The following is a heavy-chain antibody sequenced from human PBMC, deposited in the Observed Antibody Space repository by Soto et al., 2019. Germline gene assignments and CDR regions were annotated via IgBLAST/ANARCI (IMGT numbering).Heavy chain of an antibody. Sequence: GGSLRLSCAASGFTFSSYGMHWVRQAPGKGLEWVAVISYDGSNKYYADSVKGRFTISRDNSKNTLYLQMNSLRAEDTAVYYCAKLLFLFGVVMCMDVWGQGTTVTVSS. CDR1: GFTFSSYG. CDR3: AKLLFLFGVVMCMDV. V-gene: IGHV3-30*18. J-gene: IGHJ6*02. CDR2: ISYDGSNK. D-gene: IGHD3-3*01.